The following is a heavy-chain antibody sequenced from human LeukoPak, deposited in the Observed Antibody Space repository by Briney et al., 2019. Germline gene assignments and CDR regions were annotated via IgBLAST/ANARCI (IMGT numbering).Heavy chain of an antibody. D-gene: IGHD5-18*01. V-gene: IGHV4-39*01. J-gene: IGHJ4*02. Sequence: SETLSLTCTVSGGSISSSSAYWGWIRQPPGKGLEWIGSIYYSKNTYYNPCLKSRVTISADTSKNQFSLTLGSVSATDTAVYYCVSPRGFSYGYFDYWGQGTLVTVSS. CDR1: GGSISSSSAY. CDR2: IYYSKNT. CDR3: VSPRGFSYGYFDY.